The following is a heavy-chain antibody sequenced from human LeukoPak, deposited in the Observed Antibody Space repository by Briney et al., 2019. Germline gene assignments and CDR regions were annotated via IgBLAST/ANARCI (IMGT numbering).Heavy chain of an antibody. D-gene: IGHD1-26*01. Sequence: PSETLSLTCNVSGGSIGSSSYYWGWIRQPPGKGLEWIGSMYYGGSTYYNPSLKSRVTISVDTSKNQFSLKLSSVTAADTAVYYCARRGPSGRSLDYWGQGTLVTVSS. J-gene: IGHJ4*02. CDR1: GGSIGSSSYY. V-gene: IGHV4-39*01. CDR2: MYYGGST. CDR3: ARRGPSGRSLDY.